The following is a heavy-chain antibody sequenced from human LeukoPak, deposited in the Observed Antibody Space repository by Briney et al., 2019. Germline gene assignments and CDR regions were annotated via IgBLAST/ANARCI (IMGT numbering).Heavy chain of an antibody. Sequence: GGALRLSCAASGFTFSSYWMSWVRQAPGKGLEWVANIKQDGSEKYYVDSVKGRFTISRDNAKNSLYLQMNSLRAEDTAVYYCARDYCSGGSCYSPDAFDYWGQGTLVTVSS. CDR1: GFTFSSYW. CDR3: ARDYCSGGSCYSPDAFDY. CDR2: IKQDGSEK. J-gene: IGHJ4*02. V-gene: IGHV3-7*01. D-gene: IGHD2-15*01.